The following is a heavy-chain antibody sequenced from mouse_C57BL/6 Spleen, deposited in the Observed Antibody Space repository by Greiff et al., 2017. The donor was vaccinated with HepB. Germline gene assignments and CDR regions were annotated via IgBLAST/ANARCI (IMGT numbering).Heavy chain of an antibody. CDR2: INPSSGYT. J-gene: IGHJ4*01. CDR1: GYTFTSYW. D-gene: IGHD2-4*01. Sequence: VQLQQSGAELAKPGASVKLSCKASGYTFTSYWMHWVKQRPGQGLEWIGYINPSSGYTKYNQKFKDKATLTADKSSSTAYMQLSSLTYEDSAVYYCAESYDSNYYAMDYWGQGTSVTVSS. CDR3: AESYDSNYYAMDY. V-gene: IGHV1-7*01.